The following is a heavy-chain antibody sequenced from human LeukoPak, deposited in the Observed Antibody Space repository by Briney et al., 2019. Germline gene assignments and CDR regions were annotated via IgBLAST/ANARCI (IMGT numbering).Heavy chain of an antibody. CDR2: ISAYNGNT. CDR3: ARDVAARTRTYYYYYMDV. Sequence: GASVKVSCKASGYTFTSYGISWVRQAPGQGLEWMGWISAYNGNTNYAQKLQGRVTMTTDTSTSTAYMELRSLRSDDTAVYYCARDVAARTRTYYYYYMDVWGKGTTVTISS. CDR1: GYTFTSYG. J-gene: IGHJ6*03. D-gene: IGHD2-15*01. V-gene: IGHV1-18*01.